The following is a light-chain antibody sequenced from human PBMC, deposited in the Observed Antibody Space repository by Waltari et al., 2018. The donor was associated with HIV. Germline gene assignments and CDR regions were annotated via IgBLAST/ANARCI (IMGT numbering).Light chain of an antibody. V-gene: IGLV7-43*01. CDR2: STT. CDR1: TGAVTSGYY. CDR3: LLYYGGAQPHVV. Sequence: QTVVTQEPSLTVSPGGTVTLACASSTGAVTSGYYPNWFQQKPGQPPRALIYSTTKNLSWTPARFSGSLLGGKAALTLSGVQPEDEAEYYCLLYYGGAQPHVVFGGGTKLTVL. J-gene: IGLJ2*01.